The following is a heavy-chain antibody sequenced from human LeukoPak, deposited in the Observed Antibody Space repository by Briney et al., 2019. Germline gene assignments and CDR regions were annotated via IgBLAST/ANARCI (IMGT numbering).Heavy chain of an antibody. CDR3: ARNIVATIGDDAFDI. D-gene: IGHD5-12*01. CDR2: ISSSGSTI. J-gene: IGHJ3*02. Sequence: GGSLRLSCAASGFTFSDYYMSWIRQAPGKGLEWVSYISSSGSTIYYADSVKGRFTISRDNAKNSLYLQMDSLRAEDTAVYYCARNIVATIGDDAFDIWGQGTMVTVSS. CDR1: GFTFSDYY. V-gene: IGHV3-11*01.